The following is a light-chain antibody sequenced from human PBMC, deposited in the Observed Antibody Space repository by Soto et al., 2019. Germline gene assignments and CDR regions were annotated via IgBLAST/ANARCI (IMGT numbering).Light chain of an antibody. CDR3: VSFAGGTYV. Sequence: QSVLTQPPSASGSPGQSVTISCTGTSSDVGGYIFVSWYQQHPGKVPKLIIYDVNKRPSGVPDRFSGSKYGNTASLTVSGRQAEDEGDYYCVSFAGGTYVFGTGTKVTVL. CDR2: DVN. J-gene: IGLJ1*01. CDR1: SSDVGGYIF. V-gene: IGLV2-8*01.